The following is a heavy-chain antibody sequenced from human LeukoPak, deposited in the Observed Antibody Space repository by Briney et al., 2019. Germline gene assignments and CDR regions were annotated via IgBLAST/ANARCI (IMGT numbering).Heavy chain of an antibody. CDR1: GYSISSGYY. Sequence: MPSETLSLTCAVSGYSISSGYYWGWIRQPPGKGLEWIGSIYYSGSTYYNPSLKSRVAMSVDMFNNQFSLKLTSVTATDTAVYYCASGIDARSDSSVWGQGTLVTVSS. CDR2: IYYSGST. V-gene: IGHV4-38-2*01. D-gene: IGHD6-19*01. CDR3: ASGIDARSDSSV. J-gene: IGHJ4*02.